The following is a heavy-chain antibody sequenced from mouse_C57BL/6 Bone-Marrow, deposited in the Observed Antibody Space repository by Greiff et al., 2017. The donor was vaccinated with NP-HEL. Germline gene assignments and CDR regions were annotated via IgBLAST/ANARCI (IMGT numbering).Heavy chain of an antibody. V-gene: IGHV2-5*01. CDR3: AKKDYDVYWYFDV. CDR2: IWRGGGT. D-gene: IGHD2-4*01. CDR1: GFSLTSYG. J-gene: IGHJ1*03. Sequence: VMLVESGPGLVQPSQSLSITCTVSGFSLTSYGVHWVRQSPGKGLEWLGVIWRGGGTDYNAAFMSRLSIPKDNSKSHVFFKMNSLQAEDNAIYYCAKKDYDVYWYFDVWGTGTTVTVSS.